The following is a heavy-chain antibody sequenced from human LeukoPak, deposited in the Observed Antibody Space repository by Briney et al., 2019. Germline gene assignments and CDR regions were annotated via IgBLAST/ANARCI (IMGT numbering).Heavy chain of an antibody. J-gene: IGHJ4*02. D-gene: IGHD7-27*01. Sequence: SETLSLTCTFSGGSMSGQFWSWFRQPPGKGLEWIGYVHSSGSTNYNPSLKSRVTISIDTSKNQFSLRLSSVTAADTAVYYCARKTGDLYYFDYWGQGTLVTVSS. V-gene: IGHV4-59*11. CDR3: ARKTGDLYYFDY. CDR2: VHSSGST. CDR1: GGSMSGQF.